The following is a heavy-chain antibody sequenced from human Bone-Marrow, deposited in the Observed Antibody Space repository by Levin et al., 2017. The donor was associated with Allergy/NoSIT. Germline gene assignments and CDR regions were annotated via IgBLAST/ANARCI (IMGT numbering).Heavy chain of an antibody. D-gene: IGHD3-3*01. V-gene: IGHV1-18*01. CDR1: GYTFNSYG. CDR2: VSPYNGNT. CDR3: AKGKVPDRVENDDFDI. J-gene: IGHJ3*02. Sequence: ASVKVSCRASGYTFNSYGIMWVRQVPGQGLEWIGWVSPYNGNTNYARRFQGRVTMTTVTSTTTAFLYLRSLKSDYPAVYYCAKGKVPDRVENDDFDIWGQG.